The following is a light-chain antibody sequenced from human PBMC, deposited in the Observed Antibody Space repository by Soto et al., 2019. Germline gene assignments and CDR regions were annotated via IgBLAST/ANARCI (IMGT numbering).Light chain of an antibody. V-gene: IGKV1-33*01. CDR1: QDIKDF. Sequence: DIQMTQSPSALSASVGDRVTITCQASQDIKDFLNWYQQKPGKAPKLLIYDASNLEPGVPSRFSGRGSATDFIIPTASLQQEDNATYYCQQYDGLPPYTFGQGTKLEIK. J-gene: IGKJ2*01. CDR3: QQYDGLPPYT. CDR2: DAS.